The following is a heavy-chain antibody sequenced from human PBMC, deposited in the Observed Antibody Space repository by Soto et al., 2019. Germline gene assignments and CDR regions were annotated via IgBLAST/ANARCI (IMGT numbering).Heavy chain of an antibody. V-gene: IGHV1-69*02. D-gene: IGHD3-3*01. CDR3: ARARTIFGVNWDYYYMDV. J-gene: IGHJ6*03. CDR1: GGTFSSYT. Sequence: ASVKVSCKASGGTFSSYTISWVRQAPGQGLEWMGRIIPILGIANYAQKFQGRVTITADKSTSTAYMELSSLRSEDTAVYYCARARTIFGVNWDYYYMDVWGKGTTVTVSS. CDR2: IIPILGIA.